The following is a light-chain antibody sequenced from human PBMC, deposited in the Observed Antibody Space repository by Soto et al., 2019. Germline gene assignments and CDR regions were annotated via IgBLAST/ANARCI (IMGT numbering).Light chain of an antibody. J-gene: IGKJ1*01. CDR1: QRLSASD. CDR2: GAS. V-gene: IGKV3-20*01. CDR3: QQYGSSSWT. Sequence: EIVLTQSPGTLSLSPGQRATLSCRASQRLSASDIAWYQQKPGQAPKFLIYGASSRATGIPDRFSGSGSGTDFTLTISRLEPEDFAVYYCQQYGSSSWTFGQGTKVDIK.